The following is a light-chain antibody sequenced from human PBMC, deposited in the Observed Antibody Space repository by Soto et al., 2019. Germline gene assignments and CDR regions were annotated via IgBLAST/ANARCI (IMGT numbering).Light chain of an antibody. J-gene: IGKJ1*01. Sequence: IQITQSPSTLPASIGDRVTITCRASQSISNWLAWYQQKPGKAPKLLIYKASTLKSGVPSRFSGSGSGTEFTLTISSLQPDDFATYYCQQYHSYSRTFGQGTKVDI. V-gene: IGKV1-5*03. CDR2: KAS. CDR1: QSISNW. CDR3: QQYHSYSRT.